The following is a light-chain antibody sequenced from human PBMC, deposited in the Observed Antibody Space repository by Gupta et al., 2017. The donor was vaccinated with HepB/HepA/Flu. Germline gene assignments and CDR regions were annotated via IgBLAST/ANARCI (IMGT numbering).Light chain of an antibody. CDR1: SGSVSTSHS. Sequence: QTVVTQQPSHSASPGTTVTLTCGLTSGSVSTSHSPTWYQQTPAQTSLTLIYTANSRSSGVPDRFSGCILGNKAALTITGAQADDDSIYYCALDMSSGVWVFGGGTTLTVL. CDR2: TAN. V-gene: IGLV8-61*01. CDR3: ALDMSSGVWV. J-gene: IGLJ3*02.